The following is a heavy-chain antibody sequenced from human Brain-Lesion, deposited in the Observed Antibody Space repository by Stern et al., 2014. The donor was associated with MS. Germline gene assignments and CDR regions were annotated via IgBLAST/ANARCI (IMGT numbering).Heavy chain of an antibody. V-gene: IGHV3-7*01. D-gene: IGHD3-3*01. J-gene: IGHJ6*02. CDR2: LKEDGTEK. Sequence: EVQLVEPGGGLVQPGGSLTISCTAAGFTFGNYWMTWVRPAPGTGLEWVANLKEDGTEKNDVDSVKGRFTISRDNARNSLYLQMNSLRVEDTALYYCARVYNTIYGIVTQRGSGMDVWGQGTTVIVSS. CDR3: ARVYNTIYGIVTQRGSGMDV. CDR1: GFTFGNYW.